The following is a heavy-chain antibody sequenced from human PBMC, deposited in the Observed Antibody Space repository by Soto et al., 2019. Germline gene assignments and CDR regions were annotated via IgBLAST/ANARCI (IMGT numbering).Heavy chain of an antibody. Sequence: QVQLVESGGGVVQPGRSLRLSCAASGFTFSSYGMHWVRQAPGKGLEWVAVISYDGSNKYYADSVKGRFTISRDNSKNTLYLQMNSLRAEDTAVYYCAKDYEGTAMPVGAFDIWGQGTMVTVSS. V-gene: IGHV3-30*18. CDR2: ISYDGSNK. J-gene: IGHJ3*02. CDR3: AKDYEGTAMPVGAFDI. D-gene: IGHD5-18*01. CDR1: GFTFSSYG.